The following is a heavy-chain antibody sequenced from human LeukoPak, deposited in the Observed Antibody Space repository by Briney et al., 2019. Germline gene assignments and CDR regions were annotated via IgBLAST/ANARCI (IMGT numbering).Heavy chain of an antibody. Sequence: GASVKVSCKASGYTFTSYYMHWVRQAPGQGLEWMGIINPSGGSTSYTQKFQGRVTMTRDTSTSTVYMELSSLRSEDTAVYYCARGLRGWQQLPPDDYWGQGTLVTVSS. D-gene: IGHD6-13*01. CDR2: INPSGGST. CDR1: GYTFTSYY. V-gene: IGHV1-46*01. CDR3: ARGLRGWQQLPPDDY. J-gene: IGHJ4*02.